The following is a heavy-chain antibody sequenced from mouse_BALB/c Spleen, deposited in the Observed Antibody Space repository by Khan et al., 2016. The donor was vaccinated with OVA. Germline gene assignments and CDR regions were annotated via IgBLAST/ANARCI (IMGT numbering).Heavy chain of an antibody. Sequence: EVELVESGGGLVQPGGSRKLSCAASGFTFSDYGMAWVRQAPGKGPEWVAFISDLAYTFYYADTVTGRFTLSRENAKNTLYLEMSSLRSGDTAMCYCARGGGTAPFADWGQGTLVTVSA. CDR2: ISDLAYTF. CDR1: GFTFSDYG. CDR3: ARGGGTAPFAD. V-gene: IGHV5-15*02. J-gene: IGHJ3*01. D-gene: IGHD1-2*01.